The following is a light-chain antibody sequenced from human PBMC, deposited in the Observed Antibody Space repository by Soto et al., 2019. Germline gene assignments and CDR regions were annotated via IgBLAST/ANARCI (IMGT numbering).Light chain of an antibody. CDR3: KQINSYPIT. V-gene: IGKV1-9*01. CDR2: AAS. Sequence: DIQLTQSPSFLSASVGDRVTITCRASQGISSYLAWYQQKPGKAPKLLIYAASTLQSGVPSRFSGSRSGTDFTLIISRLQLEDFATYCCKQINSYPITFGQGTRLEIK. CDR1: QGISSY. J-gene: IGKJ5*01.